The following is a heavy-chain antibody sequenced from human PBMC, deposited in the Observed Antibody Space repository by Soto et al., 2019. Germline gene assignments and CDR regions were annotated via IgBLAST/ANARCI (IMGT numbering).Heavy chain of an antibody. CDR1: GGKFNNYS. V-gene: IGHV1-69*17. Sequence: QLVQSGAEVKKPGSSVRVSCKASGGKFNNYSVNWVRQAPGQGLEWMGGIIPVFDLIKYELKFQDRLAISADKSTNTAYMDLNRLRSEETAVYYCARVCSGVVGFFSGMDVWGPGTTVIVSS. D-gene: IGHD3-3*01. J-gene: IGHJ6*02. CDR3: ARVCSGVVGFFSGMDV. CDR2: IIPVFDLI.